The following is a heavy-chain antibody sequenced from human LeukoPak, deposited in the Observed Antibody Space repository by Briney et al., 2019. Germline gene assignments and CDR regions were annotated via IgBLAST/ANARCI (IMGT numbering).Heavy chain of an antibody. CDR2: TSYDGSNK. CDR3: AKDTEGYYDSSGYADY. Sequence: GRSLRLSCAASGFTFSSYGMHWVRQAPGKGLEWVAVTSYDGSNKYYADSVKGRFTISGDNSKNTLYLQMNSLRAEDTAVYYCAKDTEGYYDSSGYADYWGQGTLVTVSS. CDR1: GFTFSSYG. V-gene: IGHV3-30*18. J-gene: IGHJ4*02. D-gene: IGHD3-22*01.